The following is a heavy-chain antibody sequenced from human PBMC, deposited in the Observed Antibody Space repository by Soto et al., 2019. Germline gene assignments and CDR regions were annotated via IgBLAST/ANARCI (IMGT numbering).Heavy chain of an antibody. V-gene: IGHV2-5*02. D-gene: IGHD4-17*01. Sequence: QITLKESGPTLMKPTQTLTLTCTFSGFSLSTSGVGVGWIRQPPGKALEWLALIYWDADKRYSPSLKGRLTITKDTSKIQLVLTMTNMDPLDTATYICAQTHRGDSRAYWCQGTLVTVSS. CDR1: GFSLSTSGVG. CDR3: AQTHRGDSRAY. J-gene: IGHJ4*02. CDR2: IYWDADK.